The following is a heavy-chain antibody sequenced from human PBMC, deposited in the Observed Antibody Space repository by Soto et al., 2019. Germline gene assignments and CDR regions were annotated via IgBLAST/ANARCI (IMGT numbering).Heavy chain of an antibody. V-gene: IGHV3-30*18. CDR1: GFTFSSYG. J-gene: IGHJ3*02. D-gene: IGHD6-13*01. CDR3: AKPRAAWRRVRDAFDI. Sequence: QVPLVESGGGVVQPGRSLRLSCAASGFTFSSYGMHWVRQAPGKGLEWVAVISYDGSNKYYADSVKGRFTISRDNSKNTLYLQMNSLRAEDTAVYYCAKPRAAWRRVRDAFDIWGQGTMVTVSS. CDR2: ISYDGSNK.